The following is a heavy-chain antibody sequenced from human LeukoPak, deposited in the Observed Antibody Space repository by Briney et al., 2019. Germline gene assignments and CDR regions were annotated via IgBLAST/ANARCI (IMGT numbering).Heavy chain of an antibody. CDR1: GGSISSYY. J-gene: IGHJ3*02. CDR2: IYSSGST. Sequence: PSETLSLTCTVSGGSISSYYWSCIRQPPGKGLEWIGYIYSSGSTNYSPSLKSRVTISVDTSKNQFSLKLYSVTAADTAVYYCARRYSGYGNAFDIWGQGTTVTVSS. D-gene: IGHD5-12*01. CDR3: ARRYSGYGNAFDI. V-gene: IGHV4-59*08.